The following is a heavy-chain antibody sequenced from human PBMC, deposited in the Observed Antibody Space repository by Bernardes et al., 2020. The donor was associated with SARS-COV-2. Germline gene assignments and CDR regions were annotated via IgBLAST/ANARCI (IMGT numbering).Heavy chain of an antibody. Sequence: ASVKVSCKASGYTSTNYGVSWVRQAPGQGLEWMGWISAYNGNKNYVQKFQGRVTMTTDTSTSTAYMELRSLKSDDTAVYYCARGPWEYRSSSSYYYGMDVWGQGT. CDR2: ISAYNGNK. J-gene: IGHJ6*02. D-gene: IGHD6-6*01. CDR1: GYTSTNYG. CDR3: ARGPWEYRSSSSYYYGMDV. V-gene: IGHV1-18*01.